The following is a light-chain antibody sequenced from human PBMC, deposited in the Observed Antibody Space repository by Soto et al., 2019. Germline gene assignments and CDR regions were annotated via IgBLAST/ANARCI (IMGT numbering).Light chain of an antibody. CDR3: QQAFSAEWT. V-gene: IGKV3-11*01. J-gene: IGKJ1*01. Sequence: EIVLTQSPAALSLSPGERATLSCWASESIGDYLAWYQQKPGQAPRLLIYGATMRTTGTPDRFSGAGSETDFTLAISRLEPGDFATYFCQQAFSAEWTFGQGTKV. CDR2: GAT. CDR1: ESIGDY.